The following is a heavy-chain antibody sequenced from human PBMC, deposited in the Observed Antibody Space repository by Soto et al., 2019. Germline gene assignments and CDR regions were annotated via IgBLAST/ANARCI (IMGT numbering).Heavy chain of an antibody. CDR1: GYTFTSYG. V-gene: IGHV1-18*04. Sequence: ASVKVFCKTSGYTFTSYGISWVRQAPGQGLEWMGWISAYNGNTNYAQKLQGRVTMTTDTSTSTAYMELRSLRSDDTAVYYCARDLPKYDILTGPRTYYGMDVWGQGTTVTVSS. D-gene: IGHD3-9*01. CDR3: ARDLPKYDILTGPRTYYGMDV. J-gene: IGHJ6*02. CDR2: ISAYNGNT.